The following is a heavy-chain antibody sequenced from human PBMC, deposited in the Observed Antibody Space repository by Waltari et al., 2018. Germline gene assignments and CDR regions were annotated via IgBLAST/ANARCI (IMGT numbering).Heavy chain of an antibody. Sequence: VKLVQSGAEVKKPGSSVKFSGKASGGTFTSYAISGVRQAPGQGLEWMGGIIPIFGTANYAQKFQGRVTITADESTSTAYMELSSLRSEDTAVYYCARDEYSSSSAIYWGQGTLVTVSS. D-gene: IGHD6-6*01. CDR1: GGTFTSYA. CDR2: IIPIFGTA. CDR3: ARDEYSSSSAIY. V-gene: IGHV1-69*12. J-gene: IGHJ4*02.